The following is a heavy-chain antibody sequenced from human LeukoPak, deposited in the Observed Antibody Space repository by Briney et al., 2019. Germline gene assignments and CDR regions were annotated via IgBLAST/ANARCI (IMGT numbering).Heavy chain of an antibody. CDR1: GFTFSSYG. Sequence: QPGGSLRLSCAASGFTFSSYGMHWVRQAPGKGLEWVAVISYDGSNKYYADSVKGRFTISRDNSKNTLYLQMNSLRAEDTAVYYCAKDGKGKSITMVRGVIMYFDYWGQGTLVTVSS. CDR3: AKDGKGKSITMVRGVIMYFDY. D-gene: IGHD3-10*01. CDR2: ISYDGSNK. J-gene: IGHJ4*02. V-gene: IGHV3-30*18.